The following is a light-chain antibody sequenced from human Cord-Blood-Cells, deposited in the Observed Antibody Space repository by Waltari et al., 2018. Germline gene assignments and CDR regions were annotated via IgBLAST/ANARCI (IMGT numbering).Light chain of an antibody. J-gene: IGKJ5*01. CDR1: QSVLYSSNNKNY. V-gene: IGKV4-1*01. CDR3: QQYYSTPIT. CDR2: WAA. Sequence: DIVMTQSPDSLAVSLGERATINCKSSQSVLYSSNNKNYLAWYQQKPGQPPKLLIYWAATRECGFPDRCSGSGSGTDFTLTISSLQAEDVAVYYCQQYYSTPITFGQGTRLEIK.